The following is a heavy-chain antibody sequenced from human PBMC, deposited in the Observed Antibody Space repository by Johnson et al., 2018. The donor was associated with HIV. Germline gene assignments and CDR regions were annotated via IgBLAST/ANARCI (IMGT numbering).Heavy chain of an antibody. CDR1: GFTFTDAW. CDR3: TIDPIFLGYWYHSSP. Sequence: VQLVESGGGLVQPGGSLRLSCAASGFTFTDAWMSWVRQAPGKGLEWVGRITRKTDGGTTDYAAPVKGRFRISRDDSKNTVYLQMNSLKTEDTAVYFCTIDPIFLGYWYHSSPWGQGTMVTVSS. V-gene: IGHV3-15*01. J-gene: IGHJ3*01. CDR2: ITRKTDGGTT. D-gene: IGHD3-22*01.